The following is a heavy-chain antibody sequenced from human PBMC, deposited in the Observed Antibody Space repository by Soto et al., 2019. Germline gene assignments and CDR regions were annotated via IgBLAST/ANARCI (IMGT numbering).Heavy chain of an antibody. CDR1: GYIFVNYG. V-gene: IGHV1-18*01. CDR2: ISPYTGNT. CDR3: VMVDNYVTPTPQDV. D-gene: IGHD3-16*01. J-gene: IGHJ6*02. Sequence: ASVKVSCKASGYIFVNYGIAWVRQAPRQGLEWMGWISPYTGNTHSASKVQGRLTMTTDTSTSTAYMDLGSLTSDDTAVYYCVMVDNYVTPTPQDVRGQGTTVTVS.